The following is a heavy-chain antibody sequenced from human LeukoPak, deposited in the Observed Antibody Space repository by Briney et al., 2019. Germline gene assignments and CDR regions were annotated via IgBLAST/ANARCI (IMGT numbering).Heavy chain of an antibody. Sequence: KSSETLSLTITVSGGSISSGSYYWSWIRQPAGKGLEWIGRIYTSGSTNYNPSLKSRVTISVDTSKNQFSLELNSVTAADTAVYYCARVGLGDSGYDYWGQGTLVTVSS. CDR2: IYTSGST. CDR1: GGSISSGSYY. CDR3: ARVGLGDSGYDY. D-gene: IGHD3-22*01. V-gene: IGHV4-61*02. J-gene: IGHJ4*02.